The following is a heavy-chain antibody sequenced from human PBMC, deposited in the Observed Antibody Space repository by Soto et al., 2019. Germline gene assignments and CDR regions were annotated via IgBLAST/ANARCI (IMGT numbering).Heavy chain of an antibody. D-gene: IGHD3-22*01. J-gene: IGHJ2*01. CDR1: GYTFTSYD. Sequence: ASVKVSCKASGYTFTSYDINWVLQATGQGLEWMGWMNPNSGNTGYAQKFQGRVTMTRNTSISTAYMELSSLRSEDTAVYYYDSSGPWGYFDLWGRGTLVTVSS. V-gene: IGHV1-8*01. CDR2: MNPNSGNT. CDR3: DSSGPWGYFDL.